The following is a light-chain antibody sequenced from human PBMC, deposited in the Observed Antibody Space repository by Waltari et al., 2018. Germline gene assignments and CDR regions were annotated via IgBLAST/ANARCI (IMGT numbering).Light chain of an antibody. V-gene: IGLV3-1*01. CDR2: EDT. CDR3: QTWDSSSYV. J-gene: IGLJ1*01. Sequence: SYELTQPPSVSVSPGQAVSITCSGKKLGAKYVNWYQQKAGQSPVLVIYEDTKRPWGIPGRLSASNSGNTATLTISETQAMDEADYYCQTWDSSSYVFGTGTTVTVL. CDR1: KLGAKY.